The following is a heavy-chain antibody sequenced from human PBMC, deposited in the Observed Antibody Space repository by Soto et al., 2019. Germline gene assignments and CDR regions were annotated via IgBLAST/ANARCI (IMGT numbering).Heavy chain of an antibody. J-gene: IGHJ4*02. Sequence: HVQLQASGPGLVKPSETLSLICTVSGDSISSYYWSWIRQPPGKGLEWIGFIYYTGSTNYRPSLKGRVTISVDTFKNQLSLKLSSVTAAYTAVYYCARRAGAVPGRIDFWGQGTLVTVSS. V-gene: IGHV4-59*08. CDR2: IYYTGST. D-gene: IGHD6-19*01. CDR3: ARRAGAVPGRIDF. CDR1: GDSISSYY.